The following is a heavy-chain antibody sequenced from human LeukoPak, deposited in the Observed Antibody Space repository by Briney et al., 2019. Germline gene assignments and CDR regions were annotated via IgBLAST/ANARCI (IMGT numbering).Heavy chain of an antibody. CDR3: GILTLSPG. J-gene: IGHJ4*02. CDR1: GFTFSSWW. Sequence: GGSLRLSCAVSGFTFSSWWMTWVRQAPGKGLEWVANIKQDGSEKNYVDSVKGRFTISRDNAKNTLYLQMNRLRVEDTAVYYCGILTLSPGWGQGTLVTVSS. D-gene: IGHD2-8*01. CDR2: IKQDGSEK. V-gene: IGHV3-7*01.